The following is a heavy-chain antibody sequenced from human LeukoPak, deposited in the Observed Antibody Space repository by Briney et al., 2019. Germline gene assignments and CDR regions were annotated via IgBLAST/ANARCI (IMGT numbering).Heavy chain of an antibody. D-gene: IGHD6-13*01. Sequence: ASVEVSCQASGGTFSSYAISWGRQAPGQGLEWMGGIIPIFGTANYAQKFQGRVTITTDESTGTAYMELSSLRSEDTAVYYCARVKEGSSSTAFDYWGQGTLVTVSS. CDR3: ARVKEGSSSTAFDY. CDR1: GGTFSSYA. CDR2: IIPIFGTA. V-gene: IGHV1-69*05. J-gene: IGHJ4*02.